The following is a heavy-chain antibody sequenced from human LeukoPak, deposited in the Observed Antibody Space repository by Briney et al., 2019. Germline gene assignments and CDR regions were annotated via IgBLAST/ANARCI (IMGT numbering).Heavy chain of an antibody. J-gene: IGHJ1*01. Sequence: GGSLRLSCATSGFTFSSYSMNWVRQAPGKGLEWVSYISTTGLSIYYTDSVKGRFTISRDNSKNTLYLQMNSLRAEDTAVYYCATRDSYDSSGYYTPYFQHWGQGTLVTVSS. CDR2: ISTTGLSI. CDR1: GFTFSSYS. V-gene: IGHV3-48*01. CDR3: ATRDSYDSSGYYTPYFQH. D-gene: IGHD3-22*01.